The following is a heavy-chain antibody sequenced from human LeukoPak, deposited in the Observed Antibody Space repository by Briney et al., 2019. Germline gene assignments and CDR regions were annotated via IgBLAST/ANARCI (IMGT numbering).Heavy chain of an antibody. CDR1: GGSFSGYY. Sequence: SETLSLTCAVYGGSFSGYYWSWIRQPPGMGLEWIGEINHSGSTNYNPSLKSRVTISVDTSKNQFSLKLSSVTAADTAVYYCARGDSNSWLFDFWGQGTLVPVSS. CDR2: INHSGST. V-gene: IGHV4-34*01. D-gene: IGHD6-13*01. CDR3: ARGDSNSWLFDF. J-gene: IGHJ4*02.